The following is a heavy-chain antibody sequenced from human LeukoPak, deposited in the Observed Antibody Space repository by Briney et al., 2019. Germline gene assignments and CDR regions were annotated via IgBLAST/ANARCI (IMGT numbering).Heavy chain of an antibody. CDR2: ISYDGTYK. CDR1: GFTFSSYG. CDR3: ASGLRWFDY. D-gene: IGHD4-23*01. J-gene: IGHJ4*02. V-gene: IGHV3-30*03. Sequence: PGGSLRLSCAASGFTFSSYGMHWVRQAPGKGLEWVAVISYDGTYKYYADSVKGRFTISRDNSKNALYLQMNSLRAEDTAVYYCASGLRWFDYWGQGTLVTVSS.